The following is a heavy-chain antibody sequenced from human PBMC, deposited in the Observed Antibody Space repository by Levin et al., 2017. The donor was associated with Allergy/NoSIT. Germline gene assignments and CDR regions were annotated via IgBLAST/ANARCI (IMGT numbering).Heavy chain of an antibody. CDR2: VYTTASI. J-gene: IGHJ3*01. D-gene: IGHD2-2*01. Sequence: SQTLSLTCTISGGSITSGSYYWSWIRQPAGKAPDWIGRVYTTASINYNPSFNSRVTISVGASRDQFSLKLTSVTAADTAIYYCARDRVPSSRDAFNVWGPGTLVTVSS. V-gene: IGHV4-61*02. CDR1: GGSITSGSYY. CDR3: ARDRVPSSRDAFNV.